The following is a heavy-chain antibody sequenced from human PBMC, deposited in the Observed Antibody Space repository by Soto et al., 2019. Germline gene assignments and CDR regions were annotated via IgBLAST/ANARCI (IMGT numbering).Heavy chain of an antibody. J-gene: IGHJ4*02. D-gene: IGHD5-12*01. CDR1: GGSISSYY. Sequence: SETLSLTCTVSGGSISSYYWSWIRQPPGKGLEWIGYIYYSGSTNYNPSLKSRVTISVDTSKNQFSLKLSSVTAADTAVYYCARHGRRWLQIDYWGQGTLVTVSS. CDR2: IYYSGST. CDR3: ARHGRRWLQIDY. V-gene: IGHV4-59*08.